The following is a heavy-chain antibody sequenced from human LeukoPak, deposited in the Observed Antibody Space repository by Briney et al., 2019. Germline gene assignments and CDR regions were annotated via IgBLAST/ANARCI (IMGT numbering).Heavy chain of an antibody. CDR2: IKQDGSEK. D-gene: IGHD2-8*02. J-gene: IGHJ4*02. V-gene: IGHV3-7*01. CDR1: RFTFSRYW. CDR3: ARDPSLVAPPN. Sequence: GGSLRLSCAASRFTFSRYWMSWVRQAPGKGLEWVANIKQDGSEKYYVDSVKGRFTISRDNAKNSLYPQMNRLRVEDTAVYYCARDPSLVAPPNWGQGTLVTVSS.